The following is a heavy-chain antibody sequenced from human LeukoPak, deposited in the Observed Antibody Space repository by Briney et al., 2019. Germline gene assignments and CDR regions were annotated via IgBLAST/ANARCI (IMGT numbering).Heavy chain of an antibody. CDR3: AKDSVYSSRRFDP. D-gene: IGHD6-13*01. CDR1: GFTVNNNY. CDR2: IYGGGDT. V-gene: IGHV3-53*01. Sequence: GGSLRLSCAASGFTVNNNYISWVRQAPGKGLECVSIIYGGGDTYYADSVKGRFTISRDNSKNTLYLQMNSLRAEDTAVYYCAKDSVYSSRRFDPWGQGTLVTVSS. J-gene: IGHJ5*02.